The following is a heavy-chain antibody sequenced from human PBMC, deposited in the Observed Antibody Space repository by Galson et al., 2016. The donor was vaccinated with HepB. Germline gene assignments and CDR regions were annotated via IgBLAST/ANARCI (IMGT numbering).Heavy chain of an antibody. V-gene: IGHV4-61*01. Sequence: LSLTCTVSGGSVNSGTYYWSWIRQPPGKGLEWIGYIYYSGSTNYNPSLKSRITISLDTSKNQFSLKLRSVTAADTAVYYCASQYYDFWSGVFDYWGQGTLVTVSS. CDR3: ASQYYDFWSGVFDY. CDR1: GGSVNSGTYY. D-gene: IGHD3-3*01. J-gene: IGHJ4*02. CDR2: IYYSGST.